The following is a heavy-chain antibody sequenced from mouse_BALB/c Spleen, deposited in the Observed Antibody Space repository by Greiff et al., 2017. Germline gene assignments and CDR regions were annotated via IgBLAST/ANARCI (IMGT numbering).Heavy chain of an antibody. J-gene: IGHJ2*01. CDR1: GYTFSSYW. Sequence: VQLVESGAELMKPGASVKISCKATGYTFSSYWIEWVKQRPGHGLEWIGEILPGSGSTNYNEKFKGKATFTADTSSNTAYMQLSSLTSEDSAVYYCASRTGDGYFDYWGQGTTLTVSS. V-gene: IGHV1-9*01. CDR2: ILPGSGST. CDR3: ASRTGDGYFDY. D-gene: IGHD3-3*01.